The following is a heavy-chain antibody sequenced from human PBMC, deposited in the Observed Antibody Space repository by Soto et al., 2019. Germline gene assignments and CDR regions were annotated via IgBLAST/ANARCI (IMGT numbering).Heavy chain of an antibody. Sequence: SETLSLTCAVSGGSISSGGYFWSWIRQPPGKGLEWIGYIYHSGSTYYNPSLKSRVSISVDRSKNQFSLKLSSVTAAGTAVYYCARVPDYWAQGILVPVSS. V-gene: IGHV4-30-2*01. CDR2: IYHSGST. CDR1: GGSISSGGYF. D-gene: IGHD2-2*01. J-gene: IGHJ4*02. CDR3: ARVPDY.